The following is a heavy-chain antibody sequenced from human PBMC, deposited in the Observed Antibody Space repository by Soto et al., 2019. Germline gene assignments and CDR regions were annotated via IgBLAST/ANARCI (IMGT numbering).Heavy chain of an antibody. J-gene: IGHJ5*02. D-gene: IGHD1-26*01. CDR3: ARAGYSGSYSFDP. CDR2: IYYSGST. V-gene: IGHV4-59*01. Sequence: QVQLQESGPGLVKPSETLSLTCTVSGGSISSYYWSWIRQPPGKGLEWIGYIYYSGSTNYNPSLKSRVTISVDTSKNQFSLKLSSVTAADTAVYYCARAGYSGSYSFDPWGQGTLVTVSS. CDR1: GGSISSYY.